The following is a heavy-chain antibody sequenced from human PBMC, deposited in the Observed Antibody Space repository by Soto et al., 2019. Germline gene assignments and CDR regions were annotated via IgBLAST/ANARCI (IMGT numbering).Heavy chain of an antibody. D-gene: IGHD3-10*01. CDR3: ARCRGSGSRNARKYYFDY. CDR2: INHSGST. Sequence: QVQLQQWGAGLLKPSETLSLTCAVYGGSFSGYYWSWIRQPPGKGLEWIGEINHSGSTNYNPSLKSRVTISVDTTKNQFSLKLSSVTAADTAVYYWARCRGSGSRNARKYYFDYWGQGTLVTVSS. CDR1: GGSFSGYY. J-gene: IGHJ4*02. V-gene: IGHV4-34*01.